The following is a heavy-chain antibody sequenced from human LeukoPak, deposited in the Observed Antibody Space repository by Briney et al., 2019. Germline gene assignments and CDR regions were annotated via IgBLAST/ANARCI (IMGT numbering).Heavy chain of an antibody. J-gene: IGHJ6*03. D-gene: IGHD4-17*01. CDR1: GFTFSTYA. Sequence: AGGSLRLSCAASGFTFSTYAMSWVRQAPGKGLEWVSIISGSGDSTYYADSVKGRFTISRDNSKNTLYLQMNSLRADDTAMYYCASGLRDFYYYMDVWGKGTTVTVSS. CDR3: ASGLRDFYYYMDV. CDR2: ISGSGDST. V-gene: IGHV3-23*01.